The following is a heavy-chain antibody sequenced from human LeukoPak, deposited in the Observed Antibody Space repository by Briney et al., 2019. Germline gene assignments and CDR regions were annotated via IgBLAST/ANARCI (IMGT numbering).Heavy chain of an antibody. CDR3: AKRGSSWYYFDY. CDR1: GFTFGDYA. J-gene: IGHJ4*02. D-gene: IGHD6-13*01. Sequence: GGSLRLSCTASGFTFGDYAMSWVRQAPGKGLEWVSAISGSGGSTYYADSVKGRFTISRDNSKNTLYLQMNSLRAEDTAVYYCAKRGSSWYYFDYWGQGTLVTVSS. CDR2: ISGSGGST. V-gene: IGHV3-23*01.